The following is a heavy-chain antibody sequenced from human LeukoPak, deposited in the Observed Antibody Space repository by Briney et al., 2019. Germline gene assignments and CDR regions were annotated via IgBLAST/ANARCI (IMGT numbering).Heavy chain of an antibody. D-gene: IGHD5-18*01. CDR3: ARVRLPNCGFDP. V-gene: IGHV4-34*01. CDR2: INHRGRT. CDR1: GGSLSYYY. J-gene: IGHJ5*02. Sequence: SETLSLTCAVYGGSLSYYYWNWIRQPPGKGLEWIGEINHRGRTSFNPSLNSRLTISVDTSKNQISLKLTSVSAADTAVYYCARVRLPNCGFDPWGQGTLVTVSS.